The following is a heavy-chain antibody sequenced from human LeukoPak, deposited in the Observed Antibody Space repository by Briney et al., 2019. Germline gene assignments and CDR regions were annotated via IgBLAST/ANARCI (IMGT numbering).Heavy chain of an antibody. CDR3: ARNHAFLWVVVITHLDY. J-gene: IGHJ4*02. Sequence: PGGSLRLSCAASGFTFSGSALHWVRQAPGKGLEWVSYISSSGSTIYYADSVKGRFTISRDNAKNSLYLQMNSLRAEDTAVYYCARNHAFLWVVVITHLDYWGQGTLVTVSS. CDR2: ISSSGSTI. V-gene: IGHV3-48*04. CDR1: GFTFSGSA. D-gene: IGHD3-22*01.